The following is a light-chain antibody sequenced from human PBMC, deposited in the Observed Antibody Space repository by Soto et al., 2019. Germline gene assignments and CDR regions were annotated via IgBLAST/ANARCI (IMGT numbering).Light chain of an antibody. CDR2: AAS. CDR3: QQYYSAPDT. CDR1: QGISSY. J-gene: IGKJ3*01. V-gene: IGKV1-27*01. Sequence: DIQMTQSPSSLSASVGDRVTITCRASQGISSYLAWYQQKPGKVPKLLIYAASTLQSGVPSRFSGSGSGTDFTLTISSLQPEDVATYYCQQYYSAPDTFGPGTEVDIK.